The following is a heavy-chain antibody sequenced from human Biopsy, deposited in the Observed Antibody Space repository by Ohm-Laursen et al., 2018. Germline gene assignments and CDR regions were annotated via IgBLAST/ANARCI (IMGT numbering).Heavy chain of an antibody. CDR2: IYYSVMT. CDR1: GDSVTKYY. CDR3: ARDSGSLNYCNFKYYHYYGMDV. J-gene: IGHJ6*02. V-gene: IGHV4-59*02. D-gene: IGHD4-11*01. Sequence: SQTLSLTCTVSGDSVTKYYWSWIRQPPGQGLEWIGNIYYSVMTNYSPSLQSRVSISVDTSSNQVSLTLSSVTAADTAVYYCARDSGSLNYCNFKYYHYYGMDVWGQGTKVTVSS.